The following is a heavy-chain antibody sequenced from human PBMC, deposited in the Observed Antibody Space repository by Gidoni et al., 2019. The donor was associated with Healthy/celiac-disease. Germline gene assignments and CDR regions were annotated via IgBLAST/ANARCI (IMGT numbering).Heavy chain of an antibody. CDR2: ISGSGGST. J-gene: IGHJ6*02. Sequence: EVQLLESGGGLVQPGGSLSLSCAASGFTFSSYAMSWVRQAPGKGLEWVSAISGSGGSTYYADSVKGLFTISRDNSKNTLYLQMNSLRAEDTAVYYCAKIAYSYGHYYYYGMDVWGQGTTVTVSS. V-gene: IGHV3-23*01. CDR3: AKIAYSYGHYYYYGMDV. CDR1: GFTFSSYA. D-gene: IGHD5-18*01.